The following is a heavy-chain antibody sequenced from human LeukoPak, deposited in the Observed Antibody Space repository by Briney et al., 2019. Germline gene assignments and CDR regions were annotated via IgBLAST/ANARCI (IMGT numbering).Heavy chain of an antibody. CDR1: GGSISGYY. V-gene: IGHV4-59*01. D-gene: IGHD4-17*01. CDR3: ARGRTDFDY. CDR2: ISYSGST. Sequence: SETLSLTCTVSGGSISGYYWSWIRQPPGKGLEWIGYISYSGSTNYNPSLKSRVTISVDTSKSQFSLKLSSMTAADTAVYYCARGRTDFDYWGQGTLVTVSS. J-gene: IGHJ4*02.